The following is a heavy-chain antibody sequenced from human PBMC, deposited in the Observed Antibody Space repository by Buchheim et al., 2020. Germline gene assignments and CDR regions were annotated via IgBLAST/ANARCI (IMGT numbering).Heavy chain of an antibody. D-gene: IGHD3-10*02. J-gene: IGHJ4*02. CDR1: EFTFSAYW. Sequence: EVQLVESGGGLVQPGGSLRLSCLGSEFTFSAYWMSWVRQAVGKGLEWVASIEKDGSEKNYADSVKGRFTISRDNAKSTLYLQMSSLRAEDTAVYYCVRAYSYVRHWGQGTL. CDR2: IEKDGSEK. CDR3: VRAYSYVRH. V-gene: IGHV3-7*03.